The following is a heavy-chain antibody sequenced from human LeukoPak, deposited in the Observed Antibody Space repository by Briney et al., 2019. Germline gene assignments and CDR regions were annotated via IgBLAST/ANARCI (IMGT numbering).Heavy chain of an antibody. CDR2: IYYSGST. CDR3: ARKLRGSRIVVITTPWFDP. D-gene: IGHD3-22*01. J-gene: IGHJ5*02. CDR1: GGSISSGDYY. V-gene: IGHV4-30-4*08. Sequence: SETLSLXCTVSGGSISSGDYYWSWSRQPPGKGLEWLGYIYYSGSTYYNPSLKSRVTISVDTSKNQFSLKLSSVTAADTAVYYCARKLRGSRIVVITTPWFDPWGQGTLVTVSS.